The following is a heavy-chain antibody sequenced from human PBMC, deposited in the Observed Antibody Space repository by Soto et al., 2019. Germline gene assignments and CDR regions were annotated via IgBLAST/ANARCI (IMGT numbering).Heavy chain of an antibody. CDR2: IYHNWII. CDR3: ARGPSSCLVMPGFDP. CDR1: GGSINNYD. V-gene: IGHV4-59*01. Sequence: QVQLQESGPGLVKPSETLSLTCTVSGGSINNYDWSWSRQAPGKGLEWVVYIYHNWIINYNPSLKSRVTITIGTSKTPFSLKFDSVTAADTAVYYCARGPSSCLVMPGFDPWGPGTLVTVSS. D-gene: IGHD3-16*01. J-gene: IGHJ5*02.